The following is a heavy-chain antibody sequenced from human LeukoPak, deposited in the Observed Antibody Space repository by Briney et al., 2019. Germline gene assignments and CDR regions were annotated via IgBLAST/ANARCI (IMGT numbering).Heavy chain of an antibody. V-gene: IGHV2-70*11. J-gene: IGHJ4*02. D-gene: IGHD3-22*01. Sequence: ASGPALVKPTQTLTLTCTFSGFSLSTSGMCVSWIRQPPGKALEWLARIVWDDDKYYSTSLKTRLTISKDTSKNQVVLTMTNMDPVDTATYYCARILDNDSSGYYVFDYWGQGTLVTVSS. CDR2: IVWDDDK. CDR1: GFSLSTSGMC. CDR3: ARILDNDSSGYYVFDY.